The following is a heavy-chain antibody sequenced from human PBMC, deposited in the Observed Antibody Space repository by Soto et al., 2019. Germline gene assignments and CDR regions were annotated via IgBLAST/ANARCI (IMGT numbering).Heavy chain of an antibody. CDR3: ARDPPLVRGIGWFDP. V-gene: IGHV1-2*02. CDR2: INPNSGGT. CDR1: GYTFTGYY. J-gene: IGHJ5*02. Sequence: QVQLVQSGAEVKKPGASVKVSCKASGYTFTGYYMHWVRQAPGQGLEWMGWINPNSGGTNYAQKFQGRVTMTRDTSICTAYMELSRLRSDDTAVYYCARDPPLVRGIGWFDPWGQGTLVTVSS. D-gene: IGHD3-10*01.